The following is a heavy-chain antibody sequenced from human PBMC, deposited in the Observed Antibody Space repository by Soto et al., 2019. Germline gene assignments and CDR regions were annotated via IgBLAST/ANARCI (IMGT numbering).Heavy chain of an antibody. V-gene: IGHV4-39*01. CDR3: ARHPYSGYADWFDP. J-gene: IGHJ5*02. CDR1: GGSISSSSYC. CDR2: IYYSGST. Sequence: SETLSLTCTVSGGSISSSSYCWGWIRQPPGKGLEWIGSIYYSGSTYYNPSLKSRVTISVDTSKNQFSLKLSSVTAADTAVYYCARHPYSGYADWFDPWGQGTLVTVSS. D-gene: IGHD5-12*01.